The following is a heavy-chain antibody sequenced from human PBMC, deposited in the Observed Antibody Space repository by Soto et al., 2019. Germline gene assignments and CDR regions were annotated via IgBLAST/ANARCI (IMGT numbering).Heavy chain of an antibody. Sequence: SETLSLTCTVSGGSISSSSYYWGWIRQPPGKGLEWIGSIYYSGSTYYNPSLKSRVTISVDTSKNQFSLKLSSVTAADTAVYYCARHVEGGYCSGGSCYPFFGMLYYGMDVWGQGTTVTVSS. V-gene: IGHV4-39*01. CDR2: IYYSGST. CDR3: ARHVEGGYCSGGSCYPFFGMLYYGMDV. D-gene: IGHD2-15*01. CDR1: GGSISSSSYY. J-gene: IGHJ6*02.